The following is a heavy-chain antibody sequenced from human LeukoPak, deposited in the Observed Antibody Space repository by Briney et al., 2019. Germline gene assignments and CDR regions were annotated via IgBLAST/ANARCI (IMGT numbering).Heavy chain of an antibody. V-gene: IGHV3-7*01. CDR2: IKQEGSEK. J-gene: IGHJ4*02. CDR1: ESTFTSYW. Sequence: GGSLRLSCGAPESTFTSYWTSWVRKGPGKGLGGVANIKQEGSEKYYVASVKGRFTISRDNAKTSLYLQMNSLRAEDTAVYYCARASTIPRYWGQGTLVTVSS. CDR3: ARASTIPRY. D-gene: IGHD3-3*01.